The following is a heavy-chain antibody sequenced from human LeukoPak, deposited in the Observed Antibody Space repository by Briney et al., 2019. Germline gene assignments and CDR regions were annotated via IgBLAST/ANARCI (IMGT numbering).Heavy chain of an antibody. J-gene: IGHJ4*02. V-gene: IGHV3-21*01. D-gene: IGHD3-16*01. CDR2: ISSSSSYI. CDR1: GFTFSSYS. Sequence: GGSLRLSCAASGFTFSSYSMNWVRQAPGKGLEWVSSISSSSSYIYYADSVKGRFTISRDNAKNSLYLQMNNLRAEDTAVYYCARGRVYDYVWGSLDYWGQGTLVTVSS. CDR3: ARGRVYDYVWGSLDY.